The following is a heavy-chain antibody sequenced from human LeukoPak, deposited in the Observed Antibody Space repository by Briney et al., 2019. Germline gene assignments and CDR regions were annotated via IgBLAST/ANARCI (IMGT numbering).Heavy chain of an antibody. CDR3: ARDILDIVVVPAAVFDY. CDR2: ISYDGSNK. J-gene: IGHJ4*02. D-gene: IGHD2-2*03. V-gene: IGHV3-30-3*01. CDR1: GFTFSSYA. Sequence: GRSLRLSCAASGFTFSSYAMHWVRQAPGKGLEWVAVISYDGSNKYYADSVKGRFTISRDNSENTLYLQMNSLRAEDTAVYYCARDILDIVVVPAAVFDYWGQGTLVTVSS.